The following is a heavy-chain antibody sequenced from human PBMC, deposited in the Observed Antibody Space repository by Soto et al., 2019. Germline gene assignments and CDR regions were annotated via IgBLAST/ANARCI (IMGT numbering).Heavy chain of an antibody. D-gene: IGHD3-22*01. CDR3: VRARGHLYDSSGYSVPFDI. CDR2: IIPIFGTA. V-gene: IGHV1-69*01. CDR1: GGNFSSYA. Sequence: QVQLVQSGAEVKKPGSSVKVSCKASGGNFSSYAISWVRQAPGQGLEWMGGIIPIFGTANYAQKFQGRVTVTEDESTGTAYMELGSLRYEGTAVYFFVRARGHLYDSSGYSVPFDIWGPGTMVTVSS. J-gene: IGHJ3*02.